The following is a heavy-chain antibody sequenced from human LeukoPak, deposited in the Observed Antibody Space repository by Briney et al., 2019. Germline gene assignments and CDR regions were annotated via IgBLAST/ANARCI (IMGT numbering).Heavy chain of an antibody. Sequence: GGSLRLSCAASGVTFSAYSMNWVRQAPGKGLEWVSSISSSSSYIYYADSMKGRFTISRDNAKNSLYLQMNSLRAEDTAVYYCVRIWFADWYFDLWGRGTLVTVSS. CDR1: GVTFSAYS. V-gene: IGHV3-21*01. CDR3: VRIWFADWYFDL. CDR2: ISSSSSYI. J-gene: IGHJ2*01. D-gene: IGHD3-10*01.